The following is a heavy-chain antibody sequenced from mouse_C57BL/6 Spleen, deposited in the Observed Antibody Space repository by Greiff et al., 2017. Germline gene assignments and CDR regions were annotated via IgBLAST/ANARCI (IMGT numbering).Heavy chain of an antibody. CDR3: ARKIYSNYMYFDV. D-gene: IGHD2-5*01. J-gene: IGHJ1*03. Sequence: QVQLQQSGAELVRPGSSVKLSCKASGYTFTSYWMHWVKQRPIQGLEWIGNIDPSDSETHYNQKFKDKATLTVDKSSSTAYMQLSSLTSEDSAVYYCARKIYSNYMYFDVWGTGTTVTVSS. CDR2: IDPSDSET. V-gene: IGHV1-52*01. CDR1: GYTFTSYW.